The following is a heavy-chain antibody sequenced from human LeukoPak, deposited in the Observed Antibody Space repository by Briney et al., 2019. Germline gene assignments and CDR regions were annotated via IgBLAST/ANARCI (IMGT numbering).Heavy chain of an antibody. D-gene: IGHD3-10*01. J-gene: IGHJ4*02. Sequence: PGRSLRLSCAASGFTFSSYGMHWVRQAPGKGLEWVAVIWYDGSNKYYADSVKGRFNISRDNSKNTLYLQMNSLRAEDTAVYYCAKGKVWLGELGGIDYWGQGTLVTVSS. V-gene: IGHV3-33*03. CDR3: AKGKVWLGELGGIDY. CDR2: IWYDGSNK. CDR1: GFTFSSYG.